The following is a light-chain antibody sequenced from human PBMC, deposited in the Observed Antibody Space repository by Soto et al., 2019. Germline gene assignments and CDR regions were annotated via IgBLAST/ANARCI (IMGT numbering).Light chain of an antibody. CDR3: CSYAGTYTWV. CDR1: SSDVGGYNS. V-gene: IGLV2-11*01. CDR2: DVS. Sequence: QSALTQPRSVSGSPGQSVTISCTGTSSDVGGYNSVSWYQQYPGKAPKLMIYDVSKRPSGVPDRCSGSKSGNAASLTISGLQAEDEADYYCCSYAGTYTWVFGGGTKLTVL. J-gene: IGLJ3*02.